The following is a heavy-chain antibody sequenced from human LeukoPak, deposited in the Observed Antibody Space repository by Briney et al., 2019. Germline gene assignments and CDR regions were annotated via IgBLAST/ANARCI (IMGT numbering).Heavy chain of an antibody. CDR1: GESFKDYY. J-gene: IGHJ6*03. Sequence: SETLSLTCAVYGESFKDYYWNWIRQPPGKGLEWIGEINHSGSSNYNPSLKSRVTISVDTSKNQFSLKLSSVTAADTAVYYCARVRGNSGSYEYYHYMDVWGKGTTVTISS. V-gene: IGHV4-34*01. D-gene: IGHD1-26*01. CDR3: ARVRGNSGSYEYYHYMDV. CDR2: INHSGSS.